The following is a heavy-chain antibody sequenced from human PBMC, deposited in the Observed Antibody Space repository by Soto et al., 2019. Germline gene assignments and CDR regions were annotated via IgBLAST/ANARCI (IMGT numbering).Heavy chain of an antibody. V-gene: IGHV1-3*01. CDR1: GYTFTSYA. D-gene: IGHD2-2*02. Sequence: QVQLVQSGAEVKKPGASVKVSCKASGYTFTSYAIHWVRQAPGQRLEWMGWINAGNGHTKYSQKFQDRVTITRDTSASTAYMELSSLRSEDTAVYYCARDVCYSTICYSTGFYWFDPWGQGSLVTVSS. J-gene: IGHJ5*02. CDR3: ARDVCYSTICYSTGFYWFDP. CDR2: INAGNGHT.